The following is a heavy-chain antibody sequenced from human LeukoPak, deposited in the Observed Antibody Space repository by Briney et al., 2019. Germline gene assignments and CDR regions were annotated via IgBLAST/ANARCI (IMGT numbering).Heavy chain of an antibody. V-gene: IGHV3-7*01. CDR1: GFTLSSYW. Sequence: GGSLRLSCAASGFTLSSYWMSWVRQAPGKGLEWVANIKQDGSEKYYVDSVKGRFTISRDNAKNSLYLQMNSLRAEDTAVYYCARGGASDFDYWGQGTLVTVSS. J-gene: IGHJ4*02. D-gene: IGHD1-26*01. CDR2: IKQDGSEK. CDR3: ARGGASDFDY.